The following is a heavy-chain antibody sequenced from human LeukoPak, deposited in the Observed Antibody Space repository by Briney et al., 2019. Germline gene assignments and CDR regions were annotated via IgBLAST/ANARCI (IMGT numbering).Heavy chain of an antibody. D-gene: IGHD3-10*01. CDR1: GFTFSSYS. V-gene: IGHV3-48*01. CDR3: ARDHRGYGMDV. Sequence: PGGSLRLSCAASGFTFSSYSMNWVRQAPGKGLEWVSYISSSSSTIYYADSVKGRFTISRDNAKNSLYLQMNSLRAEDTAVYYCARDHRGYGMDVWGQGTTVTVSS. CDR2: ISSSSSTI. J-gene: IGHJ6*02.